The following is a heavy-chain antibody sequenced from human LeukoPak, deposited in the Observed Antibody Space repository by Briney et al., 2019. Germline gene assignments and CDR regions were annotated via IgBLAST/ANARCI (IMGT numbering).Heavy chain of an antibody. CDR3: ARGSGRSYLPFDY. CDR1: GFTFSSYS. J-gene: IGHJ4*02. Sequence: GGSLRLSWAASGFTFSSYSMNWVRQAPVKGLEWVSSISSSSSYIYYADSVKGRFTISRDNAKNSLYLQMNSLRAEDTAVYYCARGSGRSYLPFDYWGQGTLVTVSS. D-gene: IGHD1-26*01. V-gene: IGHV3-21*01. CDR2: ISSSSSYI.